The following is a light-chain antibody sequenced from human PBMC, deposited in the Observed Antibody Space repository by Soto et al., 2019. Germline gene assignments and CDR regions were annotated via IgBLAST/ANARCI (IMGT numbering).Light chain of an antibody. CDR1: HSVGSN. CDR2: GAS. J-gene: IGKJ4*01. CDR3: QQYKQWPVA. V-gene: IGKV3-15*01. Sequence: VMTQSPTTLSVSPGERATLSCRASHSVGSNLAWYQQNPGQAPRLLIYGASTRATGVPARFSGSGSATQVTLTISSLQSEEFGFYYCQQYKQWPVAFGGGTKVEIK.